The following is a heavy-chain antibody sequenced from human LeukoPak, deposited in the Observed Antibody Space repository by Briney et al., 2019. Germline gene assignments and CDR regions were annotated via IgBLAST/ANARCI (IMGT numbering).Heavy chain of an antibody. CDR2: FDPEDGET. J-gene: IGHJ4*02. CDR3: AVTTEGRFDY. CDR1: GYTLTELS. D-gene: IGHD1-14*01. Sequence: ASVKVSCKVSGYTLTELSMHWVRQSPGKGLEWMGGFDPEDGETIYAQKFQGRVTMTTDTSTSTTYMELRSLRSDDTAVYYCAVTTEGRFDYWGQGTLVTVSS. V-gene: IGHV1-24*01.